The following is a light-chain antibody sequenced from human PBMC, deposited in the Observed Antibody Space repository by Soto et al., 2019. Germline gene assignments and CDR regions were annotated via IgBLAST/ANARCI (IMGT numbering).Light chain of an antibody. Sequence: RRKSRATLSXXPGEXVTLXXRXSHSVRSNLACYHQNPPQSPMLLIYDASTISTSIPSIFSCCWSGSEFNLTISSMQSEDFSVYYCQQYNNWRPITFGHGTR. J-gene: IGKJ5*01. CDR2: DAS. CDR3: QQYNNWRPIT. CDR1: HSVRSN. V-gene: IGKV3-15*01.